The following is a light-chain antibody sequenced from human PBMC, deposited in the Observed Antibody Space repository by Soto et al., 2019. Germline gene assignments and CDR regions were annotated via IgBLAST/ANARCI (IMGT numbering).Light chain of an antibody. CDR3: QSYDSSLIGDVV. J-gene: IGLJ2*01. CDR2: GNS. CDR1: SSNIGAGYD. Sequence: QSVLTQPPSVSGAPGRRVTISCTGSSSNIGAGYDVHWYQQLPGTAPKLLIYGNSNRPSGVPDRFSGSKSGTSASLAITGLQAEDEADYYCQSYDSSLIGDVVFGGGTKLTVL. V-gene: IGLV1-40*01.